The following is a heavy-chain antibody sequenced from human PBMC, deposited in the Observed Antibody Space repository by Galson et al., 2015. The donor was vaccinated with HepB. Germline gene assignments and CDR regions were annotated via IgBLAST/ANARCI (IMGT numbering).Heavy chain of an antibody. J-gene: IGHJ4*02. CDR1: GFSLSTSGVG. CDR3: AHVGWFGGAPGFDY. V-gene: IGHV2-5*02. Sequence: PALVKPPQTLTLTCTFSGFSLSTSGVGVGWIRQPPGKALEWLALIYWDDDKRYSPSLKSRLTITKDTSENQVVLTMTNMDPVDTATYYCAHVGWFGGAPGFDYWGQGTLVTVSS. D-gene: IGHD3-10*01. CDR2: IYWDDDK.